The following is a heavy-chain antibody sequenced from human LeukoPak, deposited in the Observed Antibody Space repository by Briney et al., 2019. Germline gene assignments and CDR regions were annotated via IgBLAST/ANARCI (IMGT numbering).Heavy chain of an antibody. V-gene: IGHV3-23*01. Sequence: GGSLRLSCAASGFTFSSYAMTWVRQAPGKGLEWVSSLSATGVSTFYADSVKGRFTISRDNSKNTLFLQVSSLRAEDTAIYYCARSISGIGEWGQGALVTVSS. CDR3: ARSISGIGE. CDR1: GFTFSSYA. CDR2: LSATGVST. J-gene: IGHJ4*02. D-gene: IGHD1-20*01.